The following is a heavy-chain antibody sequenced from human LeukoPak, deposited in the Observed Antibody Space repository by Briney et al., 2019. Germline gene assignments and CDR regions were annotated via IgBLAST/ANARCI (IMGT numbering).Heavy chain of an antibody. J-gene: IGHJ4*02. CDR3: AKVQLDFWSGYYSGTYYFDY. CDR1: GFTFSSYA. CDR2: ISGSGGST. V-gene: IGHV3-23*01. Sequence: GGSLRLSCAGSGFTFSSYAMSWVRQAPGKGLEWVSAISGSGGSTYYADSVKGRFTISRDNSKNTLYLQMNSLRAEDTAVYYCAKVQLDFWSGYYSGTYYFDYWGQGTLVTVSS. D-gene: IGHD3-3*01.